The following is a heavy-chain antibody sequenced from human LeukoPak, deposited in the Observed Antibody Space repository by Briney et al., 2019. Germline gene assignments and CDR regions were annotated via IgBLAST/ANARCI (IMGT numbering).Heavy chain of an antibody. J-gene: IGHJ4*02. Sequence: GGSLRLSCAVSGFTVSNNYMSWVRQAPGKGLEWVSVIYSAGSTYYADSVKGRFTISRDNSKNTLYLQMNSLRAEDTAVYYCASEIIFGSFDYWGQGTLVTVSS. V-gene: IGHV3-66*01. D-gene: IGHD3-3*01. CDR1: GFTVSNNY. CDR2: IYSAGST. CDR3: ASEIIFGSFDY.